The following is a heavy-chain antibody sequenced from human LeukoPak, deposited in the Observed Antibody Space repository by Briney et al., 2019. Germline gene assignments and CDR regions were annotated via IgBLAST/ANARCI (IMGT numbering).Heavy chain of an antibody. CDR2: IYYSGST. CDR1: GYSISSSYY. CDR3: ARRASWKYYYHYMDV. D-gene: IGHD2-2*01. J-gene: IGHJ6*03. V-gene: IGHV4-38-2*01. Sequence: SETLSLTCAVSGYSISSSYYWGWIRQPPGKGLEWIGTIYYSGSTYYNPSLKSRVTISVDTSKNQFSLKLSSVTAADTAVYYCARRASWKYYYHYMDVWGKGTTVTVSS.